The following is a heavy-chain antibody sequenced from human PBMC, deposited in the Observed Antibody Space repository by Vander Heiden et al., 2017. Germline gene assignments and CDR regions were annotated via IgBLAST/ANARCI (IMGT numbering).Heavy chain of an antibody. D-gene: IGHD4-17*01. CDR3: ATLLRDYEVWTVY. V-gene: IGHV4-39*01. CDR2: VYYSGST. Sequence: QLQLQDSGPGLVKPSETLSLTCTVSDDSLSSKRYYWGWIRQPPGKGLEWIGRVYYSGSTYYNSSLESRVAISIDTSQNQFSLKVSSVTAADTAVYYCATLLRDYEVWTVYWGQGTLVTVPS. J-gene: IGHJ4*02. CDR1: DDSLSSKRYY.